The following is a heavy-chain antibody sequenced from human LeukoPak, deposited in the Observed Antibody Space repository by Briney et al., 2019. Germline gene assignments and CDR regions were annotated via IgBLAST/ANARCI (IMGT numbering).Heavy chain of an antibody. Sequence: GGSLRLSCAASGTTFSDAWMSWVRQTPGKGLEWVARITSKSDGGTTDYAAPVKGRYTISRDDSEATLYLQMNSLKTEDTAVYYCTTDSFSWGQGTLVTVSS. V-gene: IGHV3-15*01. CDR2: ITSKSDGGTT. CDR1: GTTFSDAW. D-gene: IGHD2-15*01. CDR3: TTDSFS. J-gene: IGHJ5*01.